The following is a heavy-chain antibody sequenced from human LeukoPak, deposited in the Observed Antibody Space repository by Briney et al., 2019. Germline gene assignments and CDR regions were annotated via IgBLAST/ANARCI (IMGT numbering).Heavy chain of an antibody. D-gene: IGHD3-22*01. CDR3: TTEWTYYYDSSGYYHYFDY. Sequence: AGGSLRLSCAASGFTFSNAWMSWVRQAPGKGLEWVGRIKSKTDGGTTDYAAPVKGIFTISRDDSKNTLYLQMNSLKTEDTAVYYCTTEWTYYYDSSGYYHYFDYWGQGTLVTVSS. CDR2: IKSKTDGGTT. V-gene: IGHV3-15*01. CDR1: GFTFSNAW. J-gene: IGHJ4*02.